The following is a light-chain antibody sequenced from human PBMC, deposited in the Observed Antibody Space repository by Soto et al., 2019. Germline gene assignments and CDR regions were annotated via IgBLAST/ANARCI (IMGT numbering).Light chain of an antibody. CDR2: AAS. J-gene: IGKJ4*01. CDR1: QGISSD. V-gene: IGKV1-17*01. CDR3: LQHNSYPPT. Sequence: EIQMTQSPSSLSASVGDRVTITCRASQGISSDLGWYQQKPGKAPKLLIYAASSWPSGVPSRFSGSGSGTEFTLTISSLQPEDFATYYCLQHNSYPPTFGRGTKVEIK.